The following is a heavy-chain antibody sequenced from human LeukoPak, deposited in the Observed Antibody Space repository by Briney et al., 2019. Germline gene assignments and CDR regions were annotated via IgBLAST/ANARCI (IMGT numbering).Heavy chain of an antibody. CDR1: GYSFTTYW. Sequence: GESLKISCKGSGYSFTTYWIGWVRQMPGRGLEWMGIIYPGDSDTRYSPSFQGQVTISADKSISTAYLQWSSLKASDTAMYYCAKQFRDSSGYYSYYFDYWGQGTLVTVSS. D-gene: IGHD3-22*01. J-gene: IGHJ4*02. CDR2: IYPGDSDT. V-gene: IGHV5-51*01. CDR3: AKQFRDSSGYYSYYFDY.